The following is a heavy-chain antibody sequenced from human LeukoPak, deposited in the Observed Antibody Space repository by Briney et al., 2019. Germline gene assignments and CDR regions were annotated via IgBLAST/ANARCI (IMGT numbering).Heavy chain of an antibody. D-gene: IGHD3-10*01. V-gene: IGHV7-4-1*02. CDR2: INTNTGNP. CDR3: AREASSGARWFGEFEYFQH. J-gene: IGHJ1*01. Sequence: ASVKVSCKASGYTFTSYAMNWVRQAPGQGLEWMGWINTNTGNPTYAQGFTGRFVFSLDTSVSTAYLQISSLKAEDTAVYYCAREASSGARWFGEFEYFQHWGQGTLVTVSS. CDR1: GYTFTSYA.